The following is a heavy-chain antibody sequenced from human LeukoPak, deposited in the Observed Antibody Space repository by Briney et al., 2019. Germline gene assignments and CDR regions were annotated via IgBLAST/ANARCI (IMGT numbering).Heavy chain of an antibody. J-gene: IGHJ4*02. CDR2: FYYSGST. CDR3: ARGALDCSSTSCRPYYFDY. D-gene: IGHD2-2*01. CDR1: GGSISSGGYY. V-gene: IGHV4-31*03. Sequence: SQTLSLTCTVSGGSISSGGYYWSWIRQHPGKGLEWIGYFYYSGSTYYNPSLKSRVTISVDTSKNQFSLKLSSVTAADTAVYYCARGALDCSSTSCRPYYFDYWGQGTLVTVSS.